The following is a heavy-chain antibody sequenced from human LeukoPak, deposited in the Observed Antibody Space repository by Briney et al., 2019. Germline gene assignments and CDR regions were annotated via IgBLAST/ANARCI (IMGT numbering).Heavy chain of an antibody. V-gene: IGHV4-30-2*01. CDR3: VRSISYYYGSSGETAAFDI. Sequence: PSETLSLTCTVSGGSISSGGYYWSWIRQPPGKGLEWIGYIYHSGSTYYNPSLKSRVTISVDMSKNQFSLKLSSVTAADTAIYYCVRSISYYYGSSGETAAFDIWGQGTMVTVSS. J-gene: IGHJ3*02. D-gene: IGHD3-22*01. CDR1: GGSISSGGYY. CDR2: IYHSGST.